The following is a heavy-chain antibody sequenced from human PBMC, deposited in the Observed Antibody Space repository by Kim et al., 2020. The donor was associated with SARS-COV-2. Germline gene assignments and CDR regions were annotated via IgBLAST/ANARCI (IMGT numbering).Heavy chain of an antibody. J-gene: IGHJ4*02. V-gene: IGHV4-59*01. D-gene: IGHD1-1*01. Sequence: YYSGSSNYNPSLKRRVTISVDTSKNQFSLKLSSVTAADTAGYYCARDLLDLWGQGTLVTVSS. CDR2: YYSGSS. CDR3: ARDLLDL.